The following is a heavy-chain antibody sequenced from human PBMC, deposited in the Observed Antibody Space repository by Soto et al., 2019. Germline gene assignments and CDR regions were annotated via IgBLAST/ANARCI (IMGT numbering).Heavy chain of an antibody. CDR1: GYTFTGYY. CDR2: INPNSGGT. J-gene: IGHJ6*02. CDR3: ARAAGDMYDYYYGMGV. D-gene: IGHD6-13*01. V-gene: IGHV1-2*04. Sequence: ASVKVSFKASGYTFTGYYMHWLRQAPGQGLEWMGWINPNSGGTNYAQKFQGWVTMTRDTSISTAYMELSRLRSDDTAVYYCARAAGDMYDYYYGMGVWGQGTTVTVSS.